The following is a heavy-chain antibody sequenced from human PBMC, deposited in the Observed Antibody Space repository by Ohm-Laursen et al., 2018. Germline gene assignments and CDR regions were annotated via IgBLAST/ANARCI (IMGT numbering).Heavy chain of an antibody. CDR1: GYTFTDYY. D-gene: IGHD3-16*01. CDR2: IIPIFGTA. V-gene: IGHV1-69*13. Sequence: ASVKVSCKGSGYTFTDYYVHWVRQAPGQRLEWMGGIIPIFGTANYAQKFQGRVTITADESTSTAYMELSSLRSEDTAVYYCARADYVGDWFDPWGQGTLVTVSS. J-gene: IGHJ5*02. CDR3: ARADYVGDWFDP.